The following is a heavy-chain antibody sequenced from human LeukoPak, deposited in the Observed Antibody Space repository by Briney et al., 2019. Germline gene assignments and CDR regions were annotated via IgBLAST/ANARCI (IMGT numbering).Heavy chain of an antibody. Sequence: GESLKISCKGSGYSFTNYWIGWVRQMPGKGLEWMGLIYPGASDTRYGPSFQGQVTISADKSVSTAYVQWSSLQASDTAMYYCARRESRTKFAYWGQGTLVTVSS. J-gene: IGHJ4*02. CDR3: ARRESRTKFAY. D-gene: IGHD1/OR15-1a*01. CDR2: IYPGASDT. V-gene: IGHV5-51*01. CDR1: GYSFTNYW.